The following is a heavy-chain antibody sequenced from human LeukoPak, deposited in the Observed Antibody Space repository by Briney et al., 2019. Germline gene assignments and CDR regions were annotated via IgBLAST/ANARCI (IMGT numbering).Heavy chain of an antibody. J-gene: IGHJ3*02. CDR2: IKQDGSEK. Sequence: GGSLRLSCAASGIIFSRYWMSWVRQAPGTGLEWVANIKQDGSEKYYVDSVKGRFTISRDNAKNSLYLQMNSLRADDAAVYYCARASSKQLAGYLPDGFDIWGQGTMVTVSS. CDR3: ARASSKQLAGYLPDGFDI. CDR1: GIIFSRYW. V-gene: IGHV3-7*02. D-gene: IGHD3-9*01.